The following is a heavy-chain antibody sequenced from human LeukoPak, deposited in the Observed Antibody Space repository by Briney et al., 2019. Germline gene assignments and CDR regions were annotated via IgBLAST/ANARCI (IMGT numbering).Heavy chain of an antibody. D-gene: IGHD2-21*02. CDR1: GGSISSSSYY. Sequence: SETLSLTCTVSGGSISSSSYYWGWIRQPPGKGLEWIGSIYYSGSTYYNPSLKSRVTISVDTSKNQFSLKLSSVTAADTAVYYCASGESNVVVTAPYWPFDYWGQGTLVTVSS. V-gene: IGHV4-39*01. CDR2: IYYSGST. CDR3: ASGESNVVVTAPYWPFDY. J-gene: IGHJ4*02.